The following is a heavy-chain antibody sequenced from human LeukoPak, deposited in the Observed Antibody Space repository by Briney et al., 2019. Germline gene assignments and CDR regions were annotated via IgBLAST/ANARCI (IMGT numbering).Heavy chain of an antibody. CDR2: INHSGTT. V-gene: IGHV4-34*01. Sequence: SETLSLTCAVYGGSFSDYYWSWIRQPPGKGPEWIGEINHSGTTNYSPSLKSRVSISVDTSKNQFSLKLNSVTAADAAMYYCASHYSSGSYRYTGSFDSWGQGMLVNVSP. CDR3: ASHYSSGSYRYTGSFDS. J-gene: IGHJ4*02. CDR1: GGSFSDYY. D-gene: IGHD3-16*02.